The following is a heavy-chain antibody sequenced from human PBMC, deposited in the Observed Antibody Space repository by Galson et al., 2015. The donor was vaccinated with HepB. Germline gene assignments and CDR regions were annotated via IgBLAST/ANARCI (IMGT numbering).Heavy chain of an antibody. CDR2: IIPIFGTA. CDR3: ARDLGGSYPGGRNWYFDL. D-gene: IGHD1-26*01. CDR1: GGTFSSYA. V-gene: IGHV1-69*06. Sequence: SVKVSCKASGGTFSSYAISWVRQAPGRGLEWMGGIIPIFGTANYAQKFQGRVTITADKSTSTAYMELSSLRSEDTAVYYCARDLGGSYPGGRNWYFDLWGRGTLVTVSS. J-gene: IGHJ2*01.